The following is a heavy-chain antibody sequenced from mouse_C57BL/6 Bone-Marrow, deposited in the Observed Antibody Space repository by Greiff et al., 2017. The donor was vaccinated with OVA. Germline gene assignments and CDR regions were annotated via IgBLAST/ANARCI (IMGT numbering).Heavy chain of an antibody. CDR3: ARDDPGVYCDY. D-gene: IGHD2-12*01. J-gene: IGHJ2*01. CDR1: GYTFTSYW. Sequence: QVQLQQPGAELVMPGASVKLSCKASGYTFTSYWMHWVKQRPGQGLEWIGEIDPSDSYTNYNQKFKGKSTLTVDKSSSTAYMQLSSLTSEDSAVYYCARDDPGVYCDYWGQGTTLTVSS. V-gene: IGHV1-69*01. CDR2: IDPSDSYT.